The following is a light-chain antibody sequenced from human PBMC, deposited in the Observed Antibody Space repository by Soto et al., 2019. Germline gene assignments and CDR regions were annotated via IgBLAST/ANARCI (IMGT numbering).Light chain of an antibody. CDR3: AAWDDSLNGYV. Sequence: QSVLTQPPSASGTPGQRVTISCSGSSSNIGSNTVNWYQQLPGTAPKLLIYSNNKRPSGVPDRFSGSKSGTSASLAISGLQSEDEADYYWAAWDDSLNGYVFGTGTKVTVL. CDR2: SNN. CDR1: SSNIGSNT. V-gene: IGLV1-44*01. J-gene: IGLJ1*01.